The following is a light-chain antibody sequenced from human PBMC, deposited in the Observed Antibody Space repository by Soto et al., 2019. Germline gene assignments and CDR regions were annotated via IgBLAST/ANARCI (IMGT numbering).Light chain of an antibody. CDR2: AAS. CDR3: LQDYDYPRT. V-gene: IGKV1-6*01. J-gene: IGKJ1*01. Sequence: APPMTQSPSSLSASVGDRVTIACRASQGIRTELGWYQQKAGEAPKLLIYAASTLQSGVPPRFSGSGSGTDFTLTISSLQPEDFATYYCLQDYDYPRTFGQGTKVEMK. CDR1: QGIRTE.